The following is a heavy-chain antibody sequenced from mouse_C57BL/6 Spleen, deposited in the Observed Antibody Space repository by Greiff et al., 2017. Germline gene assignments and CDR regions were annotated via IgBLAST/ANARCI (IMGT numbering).Heavy chain of an antibody. D-gene: IGHD3-2*02. CDR2: IDPSDSYT. CDR1: GYTFTSYW. V-gene: IGHV1-50*01. Sequence: QVQLQQPGAELVKPGASVKLSCKASGYTFTSYWMQWVKQRPGQGLEWIGEIDPSDSYTNYNQKFKGKATLTVDTSSSTAYMQLSSLTSEDSAVYYCARSDSSGWFAYWGQGTLVTVSA. J-gene: IGHJ3*01. CDR3: ARSDSSGWFAY.